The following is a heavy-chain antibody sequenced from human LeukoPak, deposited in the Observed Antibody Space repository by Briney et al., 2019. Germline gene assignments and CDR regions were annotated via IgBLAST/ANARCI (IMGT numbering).Heavy chain of an antibody. Sequence: GGSLGLSCAASGFTVSSNYMSWVRQAPGKGLEWVSVIYSGGSTYYADSVKGRFTISRDNSKNTLYLQMNSLRAEDTAVYYCARVVSGWSYYFDYWGQGTLVTVSS. D-gene: IGHD6-19*01. J-gene: IGHJ4*02. V-gene: IGHV3-53*01. CDR2: IYSGGST. CDR1: GFTVSSNY. CDR3: ARVVSGWSYYFDY.